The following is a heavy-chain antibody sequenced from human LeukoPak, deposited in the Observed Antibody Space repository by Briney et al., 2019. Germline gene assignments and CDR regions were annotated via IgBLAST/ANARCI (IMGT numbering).Heavy chain of an antibody. CDR1: GFTFSSYS. Sequence: PGGSLRLSCAASGFTFSSYSVNWVRQAPGKGLEWVSSISTTSIYIYYADSVKGRFTISRDNAKSSLYLQMNSLRAEDTAVYYCARDVHSDYDYYAMDVWGQGTTVTVSS. J-gene: IGHJ6*02. CDR3: ARDVHSDYDYYAMDV. V-gene: IGHV3-21*01. CDR2: ISTTSIYI. D-gene: IGHD4-11*01.